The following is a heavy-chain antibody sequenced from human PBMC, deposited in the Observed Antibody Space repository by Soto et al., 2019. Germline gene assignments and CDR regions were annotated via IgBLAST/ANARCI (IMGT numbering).Heavy chain of an antibody. V-gene: IGHV1-46*01. CDR1: GYTFTNYY. CDR3: VREVKTVFGPEAASGHFDY. D-gene: IGHD3-3*01. J-gene: IGHJ4*02. CDR2: LRPRTGNT. Sequence: ASVKVSCKASGYTFTNYYIHWLRQAPGQVLEWLGILRPRTGNTGYAQRFQGRVTMTRDTSTGTVYMELTSLTSEDTAVYYCVREVKTVFGPEAASGHFDYWGQGTQVTVSS.